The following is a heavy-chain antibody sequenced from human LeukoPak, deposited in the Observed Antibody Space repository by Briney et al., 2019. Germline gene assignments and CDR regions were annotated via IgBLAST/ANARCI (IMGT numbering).Heavy chain of an antibody. CDR2: INTDSGGT. CDR1: GYTLTELS. D-gene: IGHD3-10*01. Sequence: ASVKVSGKVSGYTLTELSMHWVRQAPGKGLEWMGWINTDSGGTNYAQKFLGRVTMTRDKANTTAYLELTGLTSDDTAVYYCTRHVVTLLRGVTQRRENWFDPWGQGTLVTVSS. CDR3: TRHVVTLLRGVTQRRENWFDP. V-gene: IGHV1-2*02. J-gene: IGHJ5*02.